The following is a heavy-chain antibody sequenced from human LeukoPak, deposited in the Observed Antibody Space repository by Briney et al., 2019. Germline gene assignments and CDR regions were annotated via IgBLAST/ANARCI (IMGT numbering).Heavy chain of an antibody. CDR3: AREKSTALFDY. J-gene: IGHJ4*02. CDR2: ISYDGSNK. V-gene: IGHV3-30-3*01. Sequence: GGSLRLSCAASGFTFSSSVMHWVRQAPGKGLEWVAVISYDGSNKYYADSVKGRFTISRDNSQNTLYLEMISLRTDDTAVYYCAREKSTALFDYWGQGTLVTVSS. CDR1: GFTFSSSV.